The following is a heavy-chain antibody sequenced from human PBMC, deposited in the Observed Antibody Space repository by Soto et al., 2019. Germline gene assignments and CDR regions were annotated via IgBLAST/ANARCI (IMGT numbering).Heavy chain of an antibody. D-gene: IGHD3-16*01. CDR3: ARWGTTGGLDV. CDR1: GFRFRSYV. V-gene: IGHV3-33*05. CDR2: TSYDGSDK. Sequence: QVQLAESGGGVVQPGTSLIVSCVGSGFRFRSYVIHWVRQAPGKGLEWVALTSYDGSDKYYGDSVRGRFTISRDNSRNTVDLQMDSLRLEDTALYYCARWGTTGGLDVWGQGTLVSVSS. J-gene: IGHJ1*01.